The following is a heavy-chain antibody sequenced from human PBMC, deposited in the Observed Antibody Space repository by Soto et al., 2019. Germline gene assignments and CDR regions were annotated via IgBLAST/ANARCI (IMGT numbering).Heavy chain of an antibody. CDR3: ARGRGDSSGYYYL. D-gene: IGHD3-22*01. Sequence: ASVKVSCKASGYTFTGYYMHWVRQAPGQGLEWMGWINPNSGGTNYAQKFQGRVTMTRDTSISTAYMELSRLRSDDTAVYYCARGRGDSSGYYYLWGQGXLVTVYS. V-gene: IGHV1-2*02. J-gene: IGHJ5*02. CDR1: GYTFTGYY. CDR2: INPNSGGT.